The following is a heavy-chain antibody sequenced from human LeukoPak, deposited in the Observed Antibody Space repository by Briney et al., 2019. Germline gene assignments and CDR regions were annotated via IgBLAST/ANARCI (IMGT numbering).Heavy chain of an antibody. CDR3: ARDQIVVVPAANDYYGMDV. CDR1: GFTFSDYY. V-gene: IGHV3-11*01. CDR2: ISSSGSTI. Sequence: GGSLRLSCAASGFTFSDYYMSWIRQAPGKGLEWVSYISSSGSTIYYADSVKGRFTISRDNAKNSLYLQMNSLRAEDTAVYYCARDQIVVVPAANDYYGMDVWGQGTTVTVSS. J-gene: IGHJ6*02. D-gene: IGHD2-2*01.